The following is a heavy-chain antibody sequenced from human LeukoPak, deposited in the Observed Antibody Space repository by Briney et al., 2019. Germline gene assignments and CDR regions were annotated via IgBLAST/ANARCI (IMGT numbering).Heavy chain of an antibody. D-gene: IGHD6-19*01. CDR1: GDSVSSNSAA. V-gene: IGHV6-1*01. CDR2: TYYRSKWYN. J-gene: IGHJ4*02. Sequence: SHTLSLTCAISGDSVSSNSAAWNWIRQSPSRGLEWLGRTYYRSKWYNDYAVSVKSRITINPDTSKNQFSLQLNSVTPEDTAVYYCARGDGSSGRRTFDYWGQGTLVTVSS. CDR3: ARGDGSSGRRTFDY.